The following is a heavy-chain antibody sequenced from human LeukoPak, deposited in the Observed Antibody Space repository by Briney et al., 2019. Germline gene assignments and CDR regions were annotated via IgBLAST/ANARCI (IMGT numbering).Heavy chain of an antibody. CDR2: IYHSGST. CDR1: GYSISSGYY. D-gene: IGHD3-10*02. V-gene: IGHV4-38-2*02. Sequence: SETLSLTCTVSGYSISSGYYWGWIRQPPGKGLEWIGSIYHSGSTYYNPSLKSRVTISVDTSKNQFSLKLSSVTAADTAVYYCARDVMFGSYDYWGQGTLVTVSS. J-gene: IGHJ4*02. CDR3: ARDVMFGSYDY.